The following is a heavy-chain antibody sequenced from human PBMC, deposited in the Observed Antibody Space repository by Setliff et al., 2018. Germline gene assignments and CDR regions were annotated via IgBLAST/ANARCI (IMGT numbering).Heavy chain of an antibody. D-gene: IGHD3-22*01. CDR2: IYSSGST. CDR1: GGSIGSGDYY. CDR3: ARESRYYYDNLGTLDY. V-gene: IGHV4-30-4*08. J-gene: IGHJ4*02. Sequence: KTSETLSLTCTVSGGSIGSGDYYWSWIRQPPGKGLGWIGYIYSSGSTYYNPSLKSRVSISVDTSKNQFSLKLSSVTAADTAVYYCARESRYYYDNLGTLDYWGQGTLVTVSS.